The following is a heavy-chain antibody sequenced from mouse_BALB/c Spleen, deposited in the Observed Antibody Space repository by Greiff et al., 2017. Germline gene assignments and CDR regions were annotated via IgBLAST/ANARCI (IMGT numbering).Heavy chain of an antibody. V-gene: IGHV2-9*02. D-gene: IGHD1-1*01. CDR1: GFSFTSYG. CDR2: IWAGGST. Sequence: VKLVESGPGLVAPSQSLSITCTVSGFSFTSYGVHWVRQPPGKGLEWLGVIWAGGSTNYNSALMSRLSISKDNSKSQVFLIMNSLQTDDTAMYYCARDEKLRYIDYWGQGTTLTVSS. J-gene: IGHJ2*01. CDR3: ARDEKLRYIDY.